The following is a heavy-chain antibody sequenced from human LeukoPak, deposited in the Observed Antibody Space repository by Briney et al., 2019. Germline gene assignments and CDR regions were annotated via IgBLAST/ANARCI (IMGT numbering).Heavy chain of an antibody. J-gene: IGHJ6*03. CDR2: IIPIFGTA. CDR3: ARAYYDILTGYYRPLYYYMDV. Sequence: VASVKVSCKASGGTFSSYAISWVRQAPGQGLEWMGGIIPIFGTANYAQKFQGRVTITTDESTSTAYMELSSLRSEDTAVYYCARAYYDILTGYYRPLYYYMDVWGKGTTVTVSS. D-gene: IGHD3-9*01. CDR1: GGTFSSYA. V-gene: IGHV1-69*05.